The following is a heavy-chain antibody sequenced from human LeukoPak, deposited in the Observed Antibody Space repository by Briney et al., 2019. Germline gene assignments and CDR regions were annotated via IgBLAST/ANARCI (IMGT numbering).Heavy chain of an antibody. CDR1: GGSISSSSYY. V-gene: IGHV4-39*01. J-gene: IGHJ6*02. Sequence: PSETLSLTCTVSGGSISSSSYYWGWIRQPPGKGLEWIGSIYYSGSTYYNPSLKSRVTISVDTSKNQFSLKLSSVNAADTAVYYCAAPSGMDVWGQGTMVTVSS. CDR2: IYYSGST. CDR3: AAPSGMDV.